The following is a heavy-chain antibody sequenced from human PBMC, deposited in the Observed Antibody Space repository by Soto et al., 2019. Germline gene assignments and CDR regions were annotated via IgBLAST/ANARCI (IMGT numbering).Heavy chain of an antibody. J-gene: IGHJ4*02. CDR3: ARAVQIQVSGWYVVAFDY. Sequence: QVQLVQSGAEVKKPGSSVKVSCKASGGTFSSYTIRWVRQAPGQGLEWMGRIIPILGRANYAQKFQVRVTITEDKSKITDYMELSSQRSEDMAVYYCARAVQIQVSGWYVVAFDYWGTGTVVNVSS. CDR2: IIPILGRA. D-gene: IGHD6-19*01. CDR1: GGTFSSYT. V-gene: IGHV1-69*08.